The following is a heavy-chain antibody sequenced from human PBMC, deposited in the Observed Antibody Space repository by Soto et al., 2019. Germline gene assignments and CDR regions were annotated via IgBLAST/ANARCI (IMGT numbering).Heavy chain of an antibody. Sequence: SVKVSCKASGGTFSSYAISWVRQAPGQGLEWMGGIIPIFGTANYAQKFQGRVTITADKSTSTAYMELSSLRSEDTAVYYCASPSDYYDSSGYYYWGQGTLVTVSS. D-gene: IGHD3-22*01. CDR2: IIPIFGTA. CDR3: ASPSDYYDSSGYYY. J-gene: IGHJ4*02. V-gene: IGHV1-69*06. CDR1: GGTFSSYA.